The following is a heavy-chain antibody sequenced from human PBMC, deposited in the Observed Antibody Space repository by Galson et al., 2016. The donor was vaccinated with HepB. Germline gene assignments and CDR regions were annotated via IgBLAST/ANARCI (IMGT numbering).Heavy chain of an antibody. CDR3: AKPFNDYDSSGYYVDY. D-gene: IGHD3-22*01. CDR1: GFSFNNFA. V-gene: IGHV3-30*18. Sequence: SLRLSCAASGFSFNNFAIHWVRQTPGKGLEWVAVISYDGTHEYYADSVRGRFTISRDNSKTTVYLQMNSLRAEDTAVYFCAKPFNDYDSSGYYVDYWGQGTLATVSS. CDR2: ISYDGTHE. J-gene: IGHJ4*02.